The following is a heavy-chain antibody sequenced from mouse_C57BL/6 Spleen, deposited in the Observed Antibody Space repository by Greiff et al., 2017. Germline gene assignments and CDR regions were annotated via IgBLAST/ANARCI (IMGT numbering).Heavy chain of an antibody. V-gene: IGHV10-1*01. CDR2: IRSKSNNYAT. CDR3: VRHGDGGFAD. CDR1: GFSFNTYA. D-gene: IGHD3-3*01. J-gene: IGHJ3*01. Sequence: EVKLQESGGGLVQPKGSLKLSCAASGFSFNTYAMNWVRQAPGKGLAWVARIRSKSNNYATYYADSVKDRFTISRDDSESMLYLQMNNLKTEDTAMYYCVRHGDGGFADWGQGTLVTVSA.